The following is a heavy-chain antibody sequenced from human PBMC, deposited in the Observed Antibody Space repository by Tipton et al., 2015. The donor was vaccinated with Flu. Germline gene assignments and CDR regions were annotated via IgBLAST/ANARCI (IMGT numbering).Heavy chain of an antibody. CDR2: IIPILSIA. CDR1: GGTFTSYA. V-gene: IGHV1-69*04. CDR3: ARDSTVFYGMDV. Sequence: QSGPEVKKPGSSVKVSCKASGGTFTSYAVTWVRQAPGQGPEWMGGIIPILSIAQYAQKLQGRVTMTTDTSTSTAYMELRSLRSDDTAVYYCARDSTVFYGMDVWGQGTTVTVSS. D-gene: IGHD4-17*01. J-gene: IGHJ6*02.